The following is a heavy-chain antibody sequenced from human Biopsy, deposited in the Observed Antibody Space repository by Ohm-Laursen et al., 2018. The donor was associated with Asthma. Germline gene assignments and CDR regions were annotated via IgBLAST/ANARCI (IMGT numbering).Heavy chain of an antibody. D-gene: IGHD3-9*01. V-gene: IGHV3-23*01. CDR3: AKAKHYFDWYWFDP. J-gene: IGHJ5*02. CDR1: GFTFSSYA. CDR2: ISGSGGST. Sequence: SLRLSCAASGFTFSSYAMSWVRQAPGKGLERVSAISGSGGSTYYADSVKGRFTISRDNSKNTLYLQMNSLRAEDTAVYYCAKAKHYFDWYWFDPWGQGTLVTVSS.